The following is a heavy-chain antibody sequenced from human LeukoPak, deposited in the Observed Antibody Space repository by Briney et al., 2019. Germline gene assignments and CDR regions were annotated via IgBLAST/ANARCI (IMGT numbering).Heavy chain of an antibody. J-gene: IGHJ5*02. CDR3: ARYCSGSTCFVA. CDR1: GFSFSDFW. CDR2: IKQDGSEK. D-gene: IGHD2-15*01. V-gene: IGHV3-7*01. Sequence: GGSLRLSCAASGFSFSDFWMSWVRQAPGKGLEWVANIKQDGSEKYYVDSVKGRFTISRDNAKNSLYLQMNSLRAEDTAVYYCARYCSGSTCFVAWGQGTLLTVSS.